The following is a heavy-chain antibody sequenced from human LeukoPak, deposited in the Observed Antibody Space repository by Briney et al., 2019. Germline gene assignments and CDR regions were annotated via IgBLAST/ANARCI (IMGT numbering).Heavy chain of an antibody. CDR3: AREYYDILTGYSFHDY. CDR2: IKQDGSEK. CDR1: GFTFSSYW. J-gene: IGHJ4*02. D-gene: IGHD3-9*01. Sequence: GGSLRLSCAASGFTFSSYWMTWVRQAPGKGLEWVANIKQDGSEKNYVDSVKGRFTISRDNAKNSLFLQMNSLRAEDAAVYYCAREYYDILTGYSFHDYWGQGTLVTVSS. V-gene: IGHV3-7*01.